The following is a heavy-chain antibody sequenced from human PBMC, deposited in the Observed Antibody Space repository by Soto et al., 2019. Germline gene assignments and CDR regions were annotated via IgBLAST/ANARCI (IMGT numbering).Heavy chain of an antibody. CDR1: GFTFSDYY. Sequence: XGSLRLSCAASGFTFSDYYMSWIRQAPGKGLEWVSYISSSGSTIYYADFVKGRFTISRDNAKNSLYLQMNSLRAEDTAVYYCAREGGTGLIYYYYGMDVWGQGTTVTVSS. J-gene: IGHJ6*02. V-gene: IGHV3-11*01. CDR2: ISSSGSTI. D-gene: IGHD3-16*01. CDR3: AREGGTGLIYYYYGMDV.